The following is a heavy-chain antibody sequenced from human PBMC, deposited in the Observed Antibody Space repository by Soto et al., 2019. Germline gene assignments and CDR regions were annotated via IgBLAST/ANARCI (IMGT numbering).Heavy chain of an antibody. J-gene: IGHJ4*02. V-gene: IGHV3-23*01. CDR3: AKGKGVGATPDGANC. CDR2: VRSAGDTT. D-gene: IGHD1-26*01. CDR1: GFTFSRYG. Sequence: EVQVLESGGGLVQPGGSLRLSCAASGFTFSRYGMNWVRQAPGKGLEWVSGVRSAGDTTYNADSVKGRFTVSRDNFRNTVDLQMNNLRVEDTAVYYCAKGKGVGATPDGANCWGQGTLVTVSP.